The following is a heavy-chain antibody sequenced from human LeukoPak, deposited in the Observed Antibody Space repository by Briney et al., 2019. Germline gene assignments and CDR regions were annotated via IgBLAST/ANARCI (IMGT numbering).Heavy chain of an antibody. V-gene: IGHV3-30*18. CDR2: ISFDGSIE. CDR3: AKDSDIAVAGSDDALDV. J-gene: IGHJ3*01. CDR1: GFTFSSYG. D-gene: IGHD6-19*01. Sequence: GGSLRLSCAASGFTFSSYGMHWVRQAPGKGLEWVALISFDGSIEYYADSVKGRFTISRDNSKNTLFLQMNSLRPEDTAIFYCAKDSDIAVAGSDDALDVWGQGTMVTVSS.